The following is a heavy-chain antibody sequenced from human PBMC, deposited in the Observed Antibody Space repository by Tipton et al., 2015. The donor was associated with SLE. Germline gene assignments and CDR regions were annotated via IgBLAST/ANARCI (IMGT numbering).Heavy chain of an antibody. CDR1: GYTFSDYY. CDR3: ARGRREWELEVCFDP. D-gene: IGHD1-26*01. J-gene: IGHJ5*02. CDR2: INPNTGGP. V-gene: IGHV1-2*06. Sequence: QVQLVQSGAEVTKPGASVKVSCKASGYTFSDYYIHWVRQAPGQGLDWMGRINPNTGGPNYAQNLQGRVTMTRDTSIGTAYMDLSSLQFDDTALYYWARGRREWELEVCFDPWGQGTLVTVSS.